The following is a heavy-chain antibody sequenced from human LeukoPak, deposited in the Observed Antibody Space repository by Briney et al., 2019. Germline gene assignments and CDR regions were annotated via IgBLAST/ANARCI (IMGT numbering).Heavy chain of an antibody. V-gene: IGHV1-18*01. CDR2: ISAYNGNT. D-gene: IGHD3-22*01. CDR3: AREFLYGSSGYIDY. Sequence: ASVNVSCKASGYTFTSYGISWVRQAPGQGLEWLGWISAYNGNTNYAQKLQGRVTMTTDTSTSTAYMELRSLRSDDTAVYYCAREFLYGSSGYIDYWGQGTLVTVSS. CDR1: GYTFTSYG. J-gene: IGHJ4*02.